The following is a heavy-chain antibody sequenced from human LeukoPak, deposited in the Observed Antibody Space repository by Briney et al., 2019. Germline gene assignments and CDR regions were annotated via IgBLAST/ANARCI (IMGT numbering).Heavy chain of an antibody. CDR2: TNPDGSDK. Sequence: PGGSLRLSCAASGFTFSNYWMKWVRQAPGKGLEWVANTNPDGSDKYYVDSVKGRFTISRDNAKNSLHLQMNSLRDEDMAIYYCAGGYHTRGVYDYWGQGTLVTVSS. CDR3: AGGYHTRGVYDY. D-gene: IGHD3-10*01. J-gene: IGHJ4*02. CDR1: GFTFSNYW. V-gene: IGHV3-7*01.